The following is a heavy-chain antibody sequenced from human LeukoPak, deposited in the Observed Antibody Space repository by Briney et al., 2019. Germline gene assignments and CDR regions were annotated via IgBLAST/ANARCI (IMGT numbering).Heavy chain of an antibody. CDR1: GFTFSSYS. V-gene: IGHV3-21*01. CDR2: ISSSSSYI. CDR3: ARDVGYCSSTSCPAGYYGMDV. D-gene: IGHD2-2*01. J-gene: IGHJ6*02. Sequence: GGSLRPSCAASGFTFSSYSMNWVRQAPGKGLEWVSSISSSSSYIYYADSVKGRFTISRDNAKNSLYLQMNSLRAEDTAVYYCARDVGYCSSTSCPAGYYGMDVWGQGTTVTVSS.